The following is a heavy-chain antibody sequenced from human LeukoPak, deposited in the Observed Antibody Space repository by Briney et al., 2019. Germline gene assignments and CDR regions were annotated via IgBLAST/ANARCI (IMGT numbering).Heavy chain of an antibody. CDR2: INPNSGGT. CDR1: GYTFTGYY. J-gene: IGHJ4*02. CDR3: ARGYYDSSGYYY. Sequence: ASVQVSCKASGYTFTGYYMRWVRQAPGQGLEWMGRINPNSGGTNYAQKFQGRVTMTRDTSISTAYMELSRLRSDDTAVYYCARGYYDSSGYYYWGQGTLVTVSP. V-gene: IGHV1-2*06. D-gene: IGHD3-22*01.